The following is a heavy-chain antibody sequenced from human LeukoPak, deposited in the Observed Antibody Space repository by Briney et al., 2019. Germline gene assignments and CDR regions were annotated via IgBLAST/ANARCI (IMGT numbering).Heavy chain of an antibody. CDR1: GGSISSGDYY. D-gene: IGHD3-9*01. V-gene: IGHV4-30-4*01. Sequence: SETLSLTCTVSGGSISSGDYYWSWIRQPPGKGLEWIGYIYHSGDTYYNPSLESRVTISVDTSKNQFSLKLSSVTAADTAVYYCARLTGYYHYWGQGTLVTVSS. J-gene: IGHJ4*02. CDR2: IYHSGDT. CDR3: ARLTGYYHY.